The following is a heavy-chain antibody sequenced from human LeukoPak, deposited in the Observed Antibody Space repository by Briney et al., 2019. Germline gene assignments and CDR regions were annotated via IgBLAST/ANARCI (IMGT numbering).Heavy chain of an antibody. D-gene: IGHD1-14*01. CDR2: IKQDGSEK. CDR3: ARAGLTFDS. V-gene: IGHV3-7*04. Sequence: GGSLRLSCAASGFTFSSYWMNWVRQAPGKGLEWVAKIKQDGSEKYYVDSVEGRFSISRDNAKNSVYLQMNSLRAEDTAVYYCARAGLTFDSWGQGTLVTVSS. J-gene: IGHJ4*02. CDR1: GFTFSSYW.